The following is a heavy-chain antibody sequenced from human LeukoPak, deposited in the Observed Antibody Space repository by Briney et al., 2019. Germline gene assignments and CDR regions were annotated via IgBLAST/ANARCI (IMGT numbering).Heavy chain of an antibody. Sequence: GGSLRLSCAASGFTFSSYGMHWVRQAPGKGQEWVAVISYDESNKFYADSVKGRFTISRDISKNTLYLQMNSLRDEDTAVYYCAKDSRYFGSGSYPFDYWGQGTLVTVSS. D-gene: IGHD3-10*01. CDR1: GFTFSSYG. CDR3: AKDSRYFGSGSYPFDY. V-gene: IGHV3-30*18. J-gene: IGHJ4*02. CDR2: ISYDESNK.